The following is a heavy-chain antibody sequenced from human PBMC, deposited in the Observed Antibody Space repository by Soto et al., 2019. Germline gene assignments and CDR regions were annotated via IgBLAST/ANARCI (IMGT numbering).Heavy chain of an antibody. CDR1: G. J-gene: IGHJ4*02. CDR3: ARTLHGDSTGAFDY. D-gene: IGHD2-21*02. Sequence: GGSLRLSCAASGMHWVRQTPGKGLEWVALVSFDGTNQYYADSVKGRFTISRDNFKNTLFLQMHSLRAEDTALYYCARTLHGDSTGAFDYWGLGTLVTVSS. CDR2: VSFDGTNQ. V-gene: IGHV3-30-3*01.